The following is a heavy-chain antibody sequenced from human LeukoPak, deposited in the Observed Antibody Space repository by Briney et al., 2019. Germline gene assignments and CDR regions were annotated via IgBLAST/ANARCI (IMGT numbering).Heavy chain of an antibody. V-gene: IGHV3-21*01. Sequence: PGGSLTLSCAASGFTLSSYGINWVRQAPGKELERVSSISSSSGYIYYADSVKGRFTISRDNAKNSLHLQMNSLRAEDTAVYYCASQQSFHYYYMDVWGKGTTVTVSS. CDR1: GFTLSSYG. CDR2: ISSSSGYI. J-gene: IGHJ6*03. D-gene: IGHD2/OR15-2a*01. CDR3: ASQQSFHYYYMDV.